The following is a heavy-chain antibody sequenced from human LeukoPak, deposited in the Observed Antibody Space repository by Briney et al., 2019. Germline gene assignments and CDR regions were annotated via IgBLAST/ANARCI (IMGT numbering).Heavy chain of an antibody. D-gene: IGHD2-2*01. CDR3: ARDRPSHCSSTSCRYYMDV. Sequence: PGGSLRLSCAASGFTFSRYTMNWVRQAPGKELQWVSSISSSNSYIHYADSVKGRFTISRDNAKNSLYLQMKSLRAEDTAVYYCARDRPSHCSSTSCRYYMDVWGKGTTVTVSS. CDR2: ISSSNSYI. V-gene: IGHV3-21*01. J-gene: IGHJ6*03. CDR1: GFTFSRYT.